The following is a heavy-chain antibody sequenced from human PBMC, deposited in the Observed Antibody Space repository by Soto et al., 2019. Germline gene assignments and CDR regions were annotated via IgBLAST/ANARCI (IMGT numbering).Heavy chain of an antibody. CDR3: ARDPAVAGLHGMDV. J-gene: IGHJ6*02. Sequence: ASVKVSCKTSGFTFSSSAVHWVRQAPGQRLEWMGWINAGNGNTKYSQKFQGRVTITRDTSASTAYMELSSLRSEDTAVYYCARDPAVAGLHGMDVWGQGTTVTVSS. CDR1: GFTFSSSA. V-gene: IGHV1-3*01. CDR2: INAGNGNT. D-gene: IGHD6-19*01.